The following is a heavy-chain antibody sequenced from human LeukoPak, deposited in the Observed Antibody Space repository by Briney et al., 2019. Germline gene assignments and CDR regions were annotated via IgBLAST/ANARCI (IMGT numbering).Heavy chain of an antibody. CDR2: INPSGGST. CDR3: ARGGYSYGYSGDIDY. V-gene: IGHV1-46*01. D-gene: IGHD5-18*01. CDR1: GYTFTSYY. J-gene: IGHJ4*02. Sequence: ASVKVSCKASGYTFTSYYMHWVRQAPGQGLEWMGIINPSGGSTSYAQKFQGRVTMTRDMSTSTVYMELSSLRSEDTAVYYCARGGYSYGYSGDIDYWGQGTLVTVSS.